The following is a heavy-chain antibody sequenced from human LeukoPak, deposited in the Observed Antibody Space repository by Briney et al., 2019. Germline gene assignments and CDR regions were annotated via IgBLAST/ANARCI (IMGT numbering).Heavy chain of an antibody. CDR1: GGSFNGYY. D-gene: IGHD4-17*01. Sequence: SDTLSLTRAVYGGSFNGYYWLWLRQPPGKGVEWIGEINHSGSSNYNPSLKSRVTISVYTSKNQFSMKLRYVTAADTAVYYCARGAHAVYGEDYWGQGTLVTVSS. V-gene: IGHV4-34*01. J-gene: IGHJ4*02. CDR2: INHSGSS. CDR3: ARGAHAVYGEDY.